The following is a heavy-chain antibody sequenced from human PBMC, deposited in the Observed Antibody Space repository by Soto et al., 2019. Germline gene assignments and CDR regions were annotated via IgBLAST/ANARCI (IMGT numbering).Heavy chain of an antibody. CDR2: IIVSHGSP. J-gene: IGHJ4*02. D-gene: IGHD2-8*01. V-gene: IGHV1-3*01. Sequence: QVHLVQSGAEVKEPGASVRVSCEASGYTFTSHTIHWARQAPGQGLEWMGWIIVSHGSPRYAPQFQGRITFGRDTAAPTAYMALTSLTLEDTAAYYCAREPEDGVPGDYWGQGTPVVVSS. CDR1: GYTFTSHT. CDR3: AREPEDGVPGDY.